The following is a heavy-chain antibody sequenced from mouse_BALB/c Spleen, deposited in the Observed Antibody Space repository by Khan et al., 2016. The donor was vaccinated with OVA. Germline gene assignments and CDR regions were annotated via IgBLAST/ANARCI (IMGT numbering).Heavy chain of an antibody. CDR3: ARRTTGYAMDY. D-gene: IGHD2-14*01. Sequence: QVQLQQSGAELARPGASVKMSCEASGYTFTSNTMHWVKQRPGQGLEWIGYINPRSGYTNSNQKFKDKATLTADKSSSTAYMQLSSLTSEDSAVYYCARRTTGYAMDYWGQGTSVIVSS. CDR1: GYTFTSNT. V-gene: IGHV1-4*01. J-gene: IGHJ4*01. CDR2: INPRSGYT.